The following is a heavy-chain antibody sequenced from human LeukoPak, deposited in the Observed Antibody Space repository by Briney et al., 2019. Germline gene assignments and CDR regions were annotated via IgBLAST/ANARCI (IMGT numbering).Heavy chain of an antibody. V-gene: IGHV5-51*01. Sequence: GESLKISCKGSGYSFSNYWIGWVRQMLGKGLEWMGIIYPGDYETRYSPSFQGLVTISVDKSISTAYLQWSSLKASDTAMYYCAIPPGYCGNDCSFDHWGQGTLVTVSS. CDR2: IYPGDYET. J-gene: IGHJ4*02. CDR1: GYSFSNYW. D-gene: IGHD2-21*02. CDR3: AIPPGYCGNDCSFDH.